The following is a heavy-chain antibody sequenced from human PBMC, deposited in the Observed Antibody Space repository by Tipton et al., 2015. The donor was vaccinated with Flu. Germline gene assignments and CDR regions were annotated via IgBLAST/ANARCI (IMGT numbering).Heavy chain of an antibody. CDR1: GDSIGSRYY. Sequence: LRLSCSVSGDSIGSRYYWGWIRQPPGKGLEWIGNIHRSGDTHHNPSLKSRVTISVDTSKNQFSLKLSSVTAADTAVYYCATLTGDDYWGQGILVTVSS. V-gene: IGHV4-38-2*01. CDR2: IHRSGDT. J-gene: IGHJ4*02. D-gene: IGHD7-27*01. CDR3: ATLTGDDY.